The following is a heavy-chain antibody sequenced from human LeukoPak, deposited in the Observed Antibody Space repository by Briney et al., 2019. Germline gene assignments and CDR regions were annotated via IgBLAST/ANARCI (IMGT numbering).Heavy chain of an antibody. V-gene: IGHV4-59*01. J-gene: IGHJ3*02. D-gene: IGHD2-21*02. CDR1: GDSINSYF. CDR2: MYYDGYT. CDR3: ARGSLPTYCGGDCYSGGDAFDI. Sequence: SETLSLTCTVSGDSINSYFWSWIRQPPGKGLEWIGYMYYDGYTNYNPSLKSRVTISVDTSKNQFSLKLSSVTAADTAVYYCARGSLPTYCGGDCYSGGDAFDIWGQRTMVTVSS.